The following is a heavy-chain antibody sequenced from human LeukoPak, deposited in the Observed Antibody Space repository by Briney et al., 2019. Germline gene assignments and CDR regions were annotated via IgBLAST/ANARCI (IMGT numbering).Heavy chain of an antibody. V-gene: IGHV1-2*02. Sequence: ASVKVSFKASGYTFTVYYMHWVRQAPGQGLEWMGWINPNSGGTNYAQKFQGRVTMTRDTSISTAYMELSSLRSEDMAVYYCARAAGGSSYSYGSFDYWGQGTLVTVSS. D-gene: IGHD5-18*01. CDR2: INPNSGGT. CDR1: GYTFTVYY. J-gene: IGHJ4*02. CDR3: ARAAGGSSYSYGSFDY.